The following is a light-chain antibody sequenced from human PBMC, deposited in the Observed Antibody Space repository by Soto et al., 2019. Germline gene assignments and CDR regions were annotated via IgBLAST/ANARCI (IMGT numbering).Light chain of an antibody. CDR2: GAS. CDR1: QSVSSSY. CDR3: QQYGSSSWT. J-gene: IGKJ1*01. V-gene: IGKV3-20*01. Sequence: IVLTQSPGTMSLSTGERATLSCRASQSVSSSYLAWYQHKPGQAPRLLIYGASSRATGIPDRFSGSGSGTDFTLTISRLEPEDFAVYYCQQYGSSSWTFGQGTKVDIK.